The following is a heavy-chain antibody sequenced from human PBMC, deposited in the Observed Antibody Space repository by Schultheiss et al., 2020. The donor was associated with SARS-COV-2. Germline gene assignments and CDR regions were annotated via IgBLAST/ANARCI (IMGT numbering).Heavy chain of an antibody. D-gene: IGHD3-22*01. CDR1: GGTFSSYA. V-gene: IGHV1-69*13. Sequence: SVKVSCKASGGTFSSYAISWVRQAPGQGLEWMGGIIPMFETTQYAQKFQGRVTITADESTGTGYMELNSLRSEDTGVYYCARDSYDSSGYGGDYYYYYGMDVWGQGTTVTVSS. CDR3: ARDSYDSSGYGGDYYYYYGMDV. J-gene: IGHJ6*02. CDR2: IIPMFETT.